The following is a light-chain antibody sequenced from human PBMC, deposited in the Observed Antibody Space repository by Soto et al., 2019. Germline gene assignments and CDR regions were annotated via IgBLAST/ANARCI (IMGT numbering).Light chain of an antibody. CDR3: AAWDDALGGLVV. CDR2: SNT. V-gene: IGLV1-44*01. J-gene: IGLJ2*01. CDR1: TSNIGINT. Sequence: QPVLTQPPSVSGTPGQRVSISCSGSTSNIGINTVNWYQQLPGTAPKLLIYSNTQRPSGVPERFSGSKSGTSASLAISGLRSEDEADYYCAAWDDALGGLVVFGGGTQLTVL.